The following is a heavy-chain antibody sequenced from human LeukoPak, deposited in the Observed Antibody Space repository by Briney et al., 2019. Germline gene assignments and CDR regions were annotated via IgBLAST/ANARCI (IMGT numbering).Heavy chain of an antibody. CDR1: GGSISSGGYS. D-gene: IGHD4-17*01. CDR2: IYYSGST. CDR3: ARQGEGSLRYYFDY. Sequence: SQTLSLTCTVSGGSISSGGYSWSWIRHHPGKGLEWIGYIYYSGSTYYNPSPKSRVTISGDTSKNQFSLRLSSVTAADTAVYYCARQGEGSLRYYFDYWGQGTLVTVSS. V-gene: IGHV4-31*03. J-gene: IGHJ4*02.